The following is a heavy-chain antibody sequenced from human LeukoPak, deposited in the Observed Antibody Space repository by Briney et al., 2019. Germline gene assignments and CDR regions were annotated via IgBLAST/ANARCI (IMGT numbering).Heavy chain of an antibody. D-gene: IGHD3-9*01. CDR1: GGSISHYY. CDR2: IYYTGNT. CDR3: STGYYGDFDY. Sequence: SETLSLTCTVSGGSISHYYWSWIRQTPGEGLEWIGNIYYTGNTNYNPSLKSRVTISIDTSKNQFSLRLNSVTAADAAVYYCSTGYYGDFDYWGRGSLVTVSS. V-gene: IGHV4-59*01. J-gene: IGHJ4*02.